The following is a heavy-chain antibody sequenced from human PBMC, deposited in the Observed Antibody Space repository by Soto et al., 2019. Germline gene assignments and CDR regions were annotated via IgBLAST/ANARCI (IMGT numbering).Heavy chain of an antibody. V-gene: IGHV3-30*18. Sequence: PGGSLRLSCAASGFTFSSYGMHWVRQAPGEGLEWVADVSFDGSDKHYADSVKGRFTISRDNSKNTLYLQLNSLSAEDTAVYYRAKSPYDTSGYYYYFHYWGQGTLVTVSS. CDR1: GFTFSSYG. CDR3: AKSPYDTSGYYYYFHY. D-gene: IGHD3-22*01. J-gene: IGHJ4*01. CDR2: VSFDGSDK.